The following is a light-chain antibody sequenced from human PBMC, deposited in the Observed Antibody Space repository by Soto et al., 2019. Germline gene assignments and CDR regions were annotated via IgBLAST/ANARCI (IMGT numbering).Light chain of an antibody. V-gene: IGKV3-11*01. Sequence: EIVLTQSPATLSLSPGERATLSCRASQSVSSYLAWYQQKPGQAPRLLIYDASNRATGIPARFSGSGSGTDFTLTISSLAPEDFAVYYCQQRSNWPLSTFGGGTKVEIK. CDR1: QSVSSY. CDR3: QQRSNWPLST. J-gene: IGKJ4*01. CDR2: DAS.